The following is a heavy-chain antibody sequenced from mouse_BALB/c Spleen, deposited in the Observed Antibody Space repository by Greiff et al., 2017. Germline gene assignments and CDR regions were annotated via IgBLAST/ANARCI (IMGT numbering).Heavy chain of an antibody. CDR2: IYPGDGST. CDR3: ARSGYCGSDWYFDV. V-gene: IGHV1S56*01. CDR1: GYTFTSYD. D-gene: IGHD1-1*01. J-gene: IGHJ1*01. Sequence: VQLQQSGPGLVKPGALVKISCKASGYTFTSYDINWVKQRPGQGLEWIGWIYPGDGSTKYNEKFKGKATLTADKSSSTAYMQLSSLTSENSAVYFCARSGYCGSDWYFDVWGAGTTVTVSS.